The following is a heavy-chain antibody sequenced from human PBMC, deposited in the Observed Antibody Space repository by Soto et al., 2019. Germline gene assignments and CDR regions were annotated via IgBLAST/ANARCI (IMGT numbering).Heavy chain of an antibody. CDR2: INPNSGVT. CDR3: ARDWLEGGGQYLDV. Sequence: QVQLVQSGAEGKKPGASVRVSCKASGYNFIGYWMHWVRQAPGQGLEWMGRINPNSGVTKLAKKFQGSVTLTRDTSISTAYRELTRLTPGDTALYYCARDWLEGGGQYLDVWGQGTTVTVSS. J-gene: IGHJ6*02. D-gene: IGHD6-19*01. CDR1: GYNFIGYW. V-gene: IGHV1-2*04.